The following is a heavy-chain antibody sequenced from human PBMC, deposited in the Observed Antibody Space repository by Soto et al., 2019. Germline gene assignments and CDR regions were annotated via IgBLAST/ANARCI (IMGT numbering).Heavy chain of an antibody. V-gene: IGHV1-69*01. CDR2: ITPVFGTA. CDR3: ARSLEGTTVTNWFDP. Sequence: QVQLVQSGAEVKKPGASVKVSCKASAGTFNSYSLSWLRQAPGQRLEWMGGITPVFGTADYAQSFEDRLTITADDSTSTVYMELSSLRSDDTAVYYWARSLEGTTVTNWFDPWGQGALVAVSS. CDR1: AGTFNSYS. J-gene: IGHJ5*02. D-gene: IGHD4-17*01.